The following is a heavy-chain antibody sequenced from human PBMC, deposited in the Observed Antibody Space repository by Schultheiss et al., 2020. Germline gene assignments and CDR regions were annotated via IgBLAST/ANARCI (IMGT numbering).Heavy chain of an antibody. CDR1: GFTFSSYA. Sequence: GESLKISCAASGFTFSSYAMSWVRQAPGKGLEWVSAISGSGATTYYADSVKGRFTISRDNSKSTLYLQMSSLRAEDTAVYYCARGNGYKEQFLDYWGQGTLVTVSS. D-gene: IGHD5-18*01. V-gene: IGHV3-23*01. J-gene: IGHJ4*02. CDR2: ISGSGATT. CDR3: ARGNGYKEQFLDY.